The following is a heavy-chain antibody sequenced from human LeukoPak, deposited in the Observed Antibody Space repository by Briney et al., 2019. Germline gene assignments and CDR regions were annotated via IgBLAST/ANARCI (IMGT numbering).Heavy chain of an antibody. D-gene: IGHD3-22*01. CDR2: IYYTGST. V-gene: IGHV4-59*08. Sequence: SETLSLTCTVSGGSINNYYWSWVRQTPGKGLECIGYIYYTGSTNYNPSLKSRITMSVDTSTNQFSLKLSSVTAADTAVYYCARLSSGSNPPFDYWGQGTLVTVSS. CDR3: ARLSSGSNPPFDY. J-gene: IGHJ4*02. CDR1: GGSINNYY.